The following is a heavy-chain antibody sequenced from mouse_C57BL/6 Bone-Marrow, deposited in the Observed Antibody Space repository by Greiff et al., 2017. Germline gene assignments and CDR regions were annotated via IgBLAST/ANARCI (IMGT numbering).Heavy chain of an antibody. CDR1: GYSITSGYY. CDR3: ASYDYPYVDY. J-gene: IGHJ2*01. V-gene: IGHV3-6*01. D-gene: IGHD2-4*01. CDR2: ISYDGSH. Sequence: DVKLQESGPGLVKPSQSLSLTCSVTGYSITSGYYWNWIRQFPGNKLEWMGYISYDGSHNYNPSLTNRISITRDTSKNQFFLKLNSVTTEDTATYYCASYDYPYVDYWGQGTTLTVSS.